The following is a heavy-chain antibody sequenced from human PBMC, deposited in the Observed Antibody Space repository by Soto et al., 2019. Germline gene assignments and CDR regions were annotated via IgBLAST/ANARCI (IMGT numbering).Heavy chain of an antibody. CDR2: IHHSGST. CDR1: GGSVGSGSYY. J-gene: IGHJ4*02. CDR3: ARIDDYDSSDYYRHFDY. V-gene: IGHV4-61*01. Sequence: SETLSLTCPVSGGSVGSGSYYWSWIRQPPGKGLEWIGNIHHSGSTNYNPTLKSRVTMSADTSKSQFSLKLRSVTAADTAVYYCARIDDYDSSDYYRHFDYWGQGILVTVSS. D-gene: IGHD3-22*01.